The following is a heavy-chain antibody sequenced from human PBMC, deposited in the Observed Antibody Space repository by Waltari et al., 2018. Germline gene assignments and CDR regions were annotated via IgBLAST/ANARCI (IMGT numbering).Heavy chain of an antibody. CDR2: IYYSGST. Sequence: QVQLQESGPGLVKPSETLSLTCTVSGGSISSYYWSWIQQPPGKGLEWIGYIYYSGSTNYNPSLKSRVTISVDTSKNQFSLKLSSVTAADTAVYYCARYTLYCTNGVCLSIFDYWGQGTLVTVSS. D-gene: IGHD2-8*01. CDR1: GGSISSYY. CDR3: ARYTLYCTNGVCLSIFDY. V-gene: IGHV4-59*01. J-gene: IGHJ4*02.